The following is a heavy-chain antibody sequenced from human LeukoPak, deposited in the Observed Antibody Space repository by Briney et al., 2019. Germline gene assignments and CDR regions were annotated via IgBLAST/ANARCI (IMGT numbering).Heavy chain of an antibody. V-gene: IGHV1-18*01. Sequence: ASVKVSCKASGYTFTNYGISWVRQAPGQGLEWMGWISICNGNTDYAQKLRGRVTMTTDTSTSTAYMELRSLRSDDTAVYYCARITYDFWSGYYMPDDPWGQGTLVTVSS. CDR2: ISICNGNT. D-gene: IGHD3-3*01. CDR3: ARITYDFWSGYYMPDDP. J-gene: IGHJ5*02. CDR1: GYTFTNYG.